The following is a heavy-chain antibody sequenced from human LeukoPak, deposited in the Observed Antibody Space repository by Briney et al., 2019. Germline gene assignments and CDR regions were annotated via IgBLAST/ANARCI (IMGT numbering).Heavy chain of an antibody. CDR1: GGSFSGYY. V-gene: IGHV4-34*01. CDR2: IHHGRGT. D-gene: IGHD6-13*01. CDR3: ATDIAAAGTYSFDY. J-gene: IGHJ4*02. Sequence: SETLSLTCAVYGGSFSGYYWSWIRQPPGKGLEWIGEIHHGRGTTYNPSLKSRVTISVDTSKNQFSLKLSSVTAADTAVYYCATDIAAAGTYSFDYWGQGTLVTVSS.